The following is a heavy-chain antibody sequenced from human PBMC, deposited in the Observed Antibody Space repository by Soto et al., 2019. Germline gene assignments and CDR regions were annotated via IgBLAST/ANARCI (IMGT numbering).Heavy chain of an antibody. D-gene: IGHD6-19*01. V-gene: IGHV5-10-1*03. CDR1: GYSFTSYW. J-gene: IGHJ6*02. CDR2: IDPSDSYT. Sequence: EVQLVQSGAEVKKPGESLRISCKGSGYSFTSYWISWVRQMPGKGLEWMGRIDPSDSYTNYSPSFQGHVTISADKSISTAYLQWSSLKASDTAMYYCARRFSHSEPGIAVAGTVVVYYYYGMDVWGQGTTVTVSS. CDR3: ARRFSHSEPGIAVAGTVVVYYYYGMDV.